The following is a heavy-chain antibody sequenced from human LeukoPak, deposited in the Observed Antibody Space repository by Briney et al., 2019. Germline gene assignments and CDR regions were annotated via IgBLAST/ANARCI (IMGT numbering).Heavy chain of an antibody. V-gene: IGHV4-59*12. CDR2: IYHSGST. D-gene: IGHD6-13*01. CDR1: GGSISSYY. Sequence: SETLSLTCTVSGGSISSYYWSWIRQPPGKGLEWIGYIYHSGSTYYNPSLKSRVTISVDRSKNQFSLKLSSVTAADTAVYYCARVAAAAYFDYWGQGTLVTVSS. J-gene: IGHJ4*02. CDR3: ARVAAAAYFDY.